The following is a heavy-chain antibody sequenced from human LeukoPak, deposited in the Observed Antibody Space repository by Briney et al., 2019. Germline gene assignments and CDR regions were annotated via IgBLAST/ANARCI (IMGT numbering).Heavy chain of an antibody. D-gene: IGHD3-9*01. V-gene: IGHV4-61*02. CDR3: ARDGHYDILTGYYSLFDL. Sequence: SETLSLTCTVSGGSISSGSYYWSWIRQPAGKGLEWIGRIYTSGSTNYNPSLKSRVTISVDTSKNQFSLKLSSVTAADTAVYYCARDGHYDILTGYYSLFDLWGRGTLVTVSS. CDR2: IYTSGST. J-gene: IGHJ2*01. CDR1: GGSISSGSYY.